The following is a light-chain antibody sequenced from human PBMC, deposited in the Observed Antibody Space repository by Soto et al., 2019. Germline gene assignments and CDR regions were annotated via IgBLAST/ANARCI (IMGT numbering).Light chain of an antibody. CDR3: AAWDDSLSGRV. V-gene: IGLV1-47*02. CDR2: NND. CDR1: GSNIGPNY. Sequence: QAVVTQPPSAYGTPGQRVTMSCSGSGSNIGPNYVYWFQQFPGTAPKLLIYNNDQRPSGVPDRFSGSKSGTSASLDISGLRSEDEADYYCAAWDDSLSGRVFGGGTKLTVL. J-gene: IGLJ3*02.